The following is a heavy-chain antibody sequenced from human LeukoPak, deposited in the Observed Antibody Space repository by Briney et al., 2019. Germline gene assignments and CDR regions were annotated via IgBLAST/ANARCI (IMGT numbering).Heavy chain of an antibody. D-gene: IGHD3-9*01. J-gene: IGHJ6*02. CDR1: GFTFSSYA. V-gene: IGHV3-30*04. Sequence: PGGSLRLSCAASGFTFSSYAMHWVRQAPGKGLEWVAVISYDGSNKYYADSVKGRFTISRDNSKNTLYLQMNSLRAEDTAVYYCAREGGYDILTDYSYYYYYYGMDVWGQGTTVTVSS. CDR3: AREGGYDILTDYSYYYYYYGMDV. CDR2: ISYDGSNK.